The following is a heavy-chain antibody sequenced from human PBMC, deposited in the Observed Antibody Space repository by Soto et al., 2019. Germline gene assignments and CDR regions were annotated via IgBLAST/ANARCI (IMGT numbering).Heavy chain of an antibody. Sequence: GGSLRISCAASGFIFGAHAMSWVRQAPGKGLEWVSAINWIGGSTNYADSMKGRFTISRDNAKNSLYLQISSLRAEDTALYYCARHGGTPDLYFDCWGQGTPVTGSS. J-gene: IGHJ4*02. CDR2: INWIGGST. D-gene: IGHD3-16*01. CDR1: GFIFGAHA. CDR3: ARHGGTPDLYFDC. V-gene: IGHV3-20*04.